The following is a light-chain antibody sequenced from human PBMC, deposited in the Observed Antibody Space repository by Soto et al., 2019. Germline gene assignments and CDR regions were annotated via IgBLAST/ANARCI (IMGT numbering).Light chain of an antibody. V-gene: IGKV4-1*01. CDR2: WAS. CDR3: QQYYTTPWT. Sequence: DIVMTQYPDSLAVSLGERATINCKSSQRVLYSSNNKNYLAWYQQKPGQPPKALIYWASTRESGVPDRFSGSGSGTDFTLTISSLQAEDVAVYYCQQYYTTPWTFGQGTKVDIK. J-gene: IGKJ1*01. CDR1: QRVLYSSNNKNY.